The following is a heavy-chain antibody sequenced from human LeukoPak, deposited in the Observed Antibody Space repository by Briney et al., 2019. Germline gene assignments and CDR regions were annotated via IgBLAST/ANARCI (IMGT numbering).Heavy chain of an antibody. CDR3: ARVIVHYDILTGYYKVDAFDI. J-gene: IGHJ3*02. V-gene: IGHV4-59*01. CDR2: IYYSGST. D-gene: IGHD3-9*01. CDR1: GGSISSYY. Sequence: SGTLSLTCTVSGGSISSYYWSWIRQPPGKGLEWIGYIYYSGSTNYNPSLKSRVTISVDTSKNQLSLKLSSVTAADTAVYYCARVIVHYDILTGYYKVDAFDIWGQGTMVTVSS.